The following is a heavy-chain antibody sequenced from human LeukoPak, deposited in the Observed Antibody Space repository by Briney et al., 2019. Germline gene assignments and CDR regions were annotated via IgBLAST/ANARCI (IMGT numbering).Heavy chain of an antibody. V-gene: IGHV1-18*01. D-gene: IGHD6-13*01. CDR2: ISAYNGHT. Sequence: GASVKVSCKASGYTFNSYGISWVRQAPGQGLEWMGWISAYNGHTNYAQKFQGRVSITADESTSTAYMELSSLRSEDTAVYYCARGIAGYYFDYWGQGTLVTVSS. CDR1: GYTFNSYG. J-gene: IGHJ4*02. CDR3: ARGIAGYYFDY.